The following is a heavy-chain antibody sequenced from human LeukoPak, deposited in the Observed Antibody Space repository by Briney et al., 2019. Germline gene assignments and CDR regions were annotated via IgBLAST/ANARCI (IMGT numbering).Heavy chain of an antibody. CDR3: ARDKLGYYDSSLPIDY. CDR1: GYTFTSYG. Sequence: ASVKVSCKASGYTFTSYGISWVRQAPGQGLEWMGWISAYNGNTNYAQKLQGRVTMTTDTSTSTAYMELRSLRSDDTAVYYCARDKLGYYDSSLPIDYWGQGTLVTVSS. CDR2: ISAYNGNT. D-gene: IGHD3-22*01. J-gene: IGHJ4*02. V-gene: IGHV1-18*01.